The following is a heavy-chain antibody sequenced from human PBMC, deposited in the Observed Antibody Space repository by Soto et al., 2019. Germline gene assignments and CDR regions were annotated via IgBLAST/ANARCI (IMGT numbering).Heavy chain of an antibody. CDR1: GYTFTSYG. J-gene: IGHJ4*02. CDR2: ISAYNGNT. CDR3: ARDLDWISSSTRRFDS. Sequence: QVQLVQSGAEVKKPGASVKVSCKASGYTFTSYGISWVRQAPGQGLEWMGWISAYNGNTNYAQKLQGRVTMTTDTSTSTAYIELRSLRSDDTAVYYCARDLDWISSSTRRFDSWGQGTLVTVSS. D-gene: IGHD2-2*01. V-gene: IGHV1-18*01.